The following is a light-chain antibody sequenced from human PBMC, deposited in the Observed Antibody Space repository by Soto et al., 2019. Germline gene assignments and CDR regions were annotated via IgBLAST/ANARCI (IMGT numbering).Light chain of an antibody. J-gene: IGLJ2*01. CDR1: SSNIGAGYD. CDR3: QSYDSSLHLV. CDR2: GNS. Sequence: QSVLTQPPSVSGAPGQRVTISCTGSSSNIGAGYDVHWYQQLPGTAPKLPIYGNSNRPSGVPDRFSGSKSVTSSSLAITGLQAEDEADYYCQSYDSSLHLVFGGGTKLAVL. V-gene: IGLV1-40*01.